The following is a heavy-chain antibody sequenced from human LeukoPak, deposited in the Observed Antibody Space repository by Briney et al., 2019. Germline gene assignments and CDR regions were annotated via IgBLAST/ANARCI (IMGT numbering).Heavy chain of an antibody. Sequence: SETLSLTCTVSGGSISSCYWSWIRQPAGKGLEWIGRIYTSGSTNYNPSLKSRVTMSVDTSKNQFSLKLSSVTAADTAVYYCARALAAAAGTSPYYYYYYMDVWGKGTTVTISS. D-gene: IGHD6-13*01. CDR2: IYTSGST. CDR1: GGSISSCY. V-gene: IGHV4-4*07. CDR3: ARALAAAAGTSPYYYYYYMDV. J-gene: IGHJ6*03.